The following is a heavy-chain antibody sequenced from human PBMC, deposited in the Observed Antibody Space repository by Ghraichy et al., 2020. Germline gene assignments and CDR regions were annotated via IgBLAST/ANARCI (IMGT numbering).Heavy chain of an antibody. D-gene: IGHD5-12*01. CDR3: ARVRLGGGYDSPLDY. Sequence: SVKVSCKASGGTFSSYAISWVRQAPGQGLEWMGGIIPIFGTANYAQKFQGRVTITADESTSTAYMELSSLRSEDTAVYYCARVRLGGGYDSPLDYWGQGTLVTVSS. CDR1: GGTFSSYA. J-gene: IGHJ4*02. CDR2: IIPIFGTA. V-gene: IGHV1-69*13.